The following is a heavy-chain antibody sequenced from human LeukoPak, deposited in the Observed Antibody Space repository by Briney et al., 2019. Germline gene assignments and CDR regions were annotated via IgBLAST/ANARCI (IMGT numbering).Heavy chain of an antibody. CDR1: GYTFTSYG. J-gene: IGHJ3*02. Sequence: ASVKVSCKASGYTFTSYGISWVRQAPGQGLEWMGWINPNSGGTNYAQKFQGRVTMTRDTSISTAYMELSRLRSDDTAVYYCARGDSSGYPPGNDAFDIWGQGTMVTVSS. D-gene: IGHD3-22*01. CDR3: ARGDSSGYPPGNDAFDI. V-gene: IGHV1-2*02. CDR2: INPNSGGT.